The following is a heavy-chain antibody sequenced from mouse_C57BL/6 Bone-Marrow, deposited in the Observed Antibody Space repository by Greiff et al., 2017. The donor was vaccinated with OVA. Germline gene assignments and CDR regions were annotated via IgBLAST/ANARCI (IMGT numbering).Heavy chain of an antibody. D-gene: IGHD2-4*01. CDR1: GYTFTDYN. CDR2: INPNNGGT. J-gene: IGHJ2*01. V-gene: IGHV1-18*01. Sequence: VQLQQSGPELVKPGASVTIPCKASGYTFTDYNMDWVKQSHGKSLEWIGDINPNNGGTIYNQKFKGKATLTVDKSSSTAYMALRSLTSEDTAVYYCARLGYDYGGDYWGQGTTLTVSS. CDR3: ARLGYDYGGDY.